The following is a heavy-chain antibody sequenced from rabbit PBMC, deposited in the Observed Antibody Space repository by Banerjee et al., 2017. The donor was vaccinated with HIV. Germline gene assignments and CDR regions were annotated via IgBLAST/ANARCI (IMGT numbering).Heavy chain of an antibody. CDR1: GISFSSVDW. J-gene: IGHJ4*01. Sequence: QQQLEESGGGLVKPGGTLTLTCKASGISFSSVDWICWVRQAPGKGLEWIACIYAGSGSTYYASWAKGRFTISKTSSTTVTLQMTSLTAADTATYFCARDNVDNNGYYFNLWGPGTLVTVS. CDR2: IYAGSGST. V-gene: IGHV1S45*01. CDR3: ARDNVDNNGYYFNL. D-gene: IGHD6-1*01.